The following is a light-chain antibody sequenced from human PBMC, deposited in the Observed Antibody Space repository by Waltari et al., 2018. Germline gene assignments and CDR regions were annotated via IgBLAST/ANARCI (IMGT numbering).Light chain of an antibody. CDR2: MDN. CDR3: QSYDSSNQV. CDR1: SGSIGRNY. J-gene: IGLJ3*02. V-gene: IGLV6-57*03. Sequence: FMLTQPHSVSESPGQTVTITCTRNSGSIGRNYVQWYHQRPGIAPPNVIYMDNQRPPGVPGLFSGSIDSSSNSASPTISGLKTEDEADYFCQSYDSSNQVFGGGTRLTVL.